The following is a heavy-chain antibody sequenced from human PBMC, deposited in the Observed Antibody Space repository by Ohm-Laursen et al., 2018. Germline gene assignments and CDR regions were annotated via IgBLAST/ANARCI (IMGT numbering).Heavy chain of an antibody. CDR1: GFTFSSYA. CDR2: IGGGGDST. CDR3: AKDYSSGDYFDY. J-gene: IGHJ4*02. Sequence: SLRLSCAASGFTFSSYAMSWVRQAPGKGLEWVSAIGGGGDSTYYTDSVKGRFTISRDNSKNTLYLQMNSLRAEDTAVYYCAKDYSSGDYFDYWGQGTLVTVSS. D-gene: IGHD6-13*01. V-gene: IGHV3-23*01.